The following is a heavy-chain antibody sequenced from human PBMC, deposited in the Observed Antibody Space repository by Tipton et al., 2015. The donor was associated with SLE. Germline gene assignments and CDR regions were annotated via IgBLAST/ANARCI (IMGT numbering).Heavy chain of an antibody. CDR2: IYYSGST. CDR1: GGSISSYY. Sequence: TLSLTCTVSGGSISSYYWSWIRQPPGKGLEWIGYIYYSGSTYYNPSLKSRVTISVDTSKKQFSLKLSSVTAADTAVYYCARVPVDGYSSSWYANYYYYYYMDVWGKGTTVTVSS. CDR3: ARVPVDGYSSSWYANYYYYYYMDV. V-gene: IGHV4-59*12. D-gene: IGHD6-13*01. J-gene: IGHJ6*03.